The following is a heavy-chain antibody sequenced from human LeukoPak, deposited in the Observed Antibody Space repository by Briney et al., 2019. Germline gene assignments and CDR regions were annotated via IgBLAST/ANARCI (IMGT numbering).Heavy chain of an antibody. CDR2: ISSSGSTI. D-gene: IGHD2-15*01. Sequence: GGSLRLSCAASGFTFSSYEMNWVRQAPGKGLEWVSYISSSGSTIYYADSVKGRFTISRDNAKNSLYLQMNSLRAEDTAVYYCARGCISGGSCYSEMSYWGQGTLVTVSS. J-gene: IGHJ4*02. V-gene: IGHV3-48*03. CDR3: ARGCISGGSCYSEMSY. CDR1: GFTFSSYE.